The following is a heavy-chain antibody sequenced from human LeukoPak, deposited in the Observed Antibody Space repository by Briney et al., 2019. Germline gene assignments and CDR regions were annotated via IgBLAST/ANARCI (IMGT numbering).Heavy chain of an antibody. V-gene: IGHV1-69*13. Sequence: GASVKVSCKASGGTFSSYAISWVRQAPGQGLEWMGGIIPIFGTASYAQKFQGRVTITADESTSTAYMELSSLRSEDTAVYYCARDIVAAAGDYWGQGTLVTVSS. CDR1: GGTFSSYA. D-gene: IGHD6-13*01. CDR2: IIPIFGTA. J-gene: IGHJ4*02. CDR3: ARDIVAAAGDY.